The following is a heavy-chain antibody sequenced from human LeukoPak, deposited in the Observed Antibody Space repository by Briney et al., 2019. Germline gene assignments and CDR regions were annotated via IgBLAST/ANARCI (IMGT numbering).Heavy chain of an antibody. J-gene: IGHJ4*02. CDR1: GFTFSDYS. D-gene: IGHD6-19*01. Sequence: PGGSLRLSCAASGFTFSDYSMNWVRQAPGKGLEWVSVIYSGGDTYYADSVKGRFTISRDNSKNMIYLEMSSLKAEDTAVYYCAKERSLEIAVAGTIFDYWGQGTLVTVSS. CDR2: IYSGGDT. V-gene: IGHV3-66*01. CDR3: AKERSLEIAVAGTIFDY.